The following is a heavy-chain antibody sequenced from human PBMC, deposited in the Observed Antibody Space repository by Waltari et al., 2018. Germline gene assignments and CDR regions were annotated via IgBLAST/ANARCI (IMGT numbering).Heavy chain of an antibody. CDR1: GYALQRIS. V-gene: IGHV1-24*01. Sequence: QVQWVQSGAEGKKPGASVKVYCKVSGYALQRISVHLVRQAPGKGLEWMGGYDPEDGETVSAQIFQGRFSMTEDTSTDTAYMELSSLRSEDTAVYFCATDHHRDSGYDIWGQGPLVTVSS. D-gene: IGHD5-12*01. J-gene: IGHJ4*02. CDR3: ATDHHRDSGYDI. CDR2: YDPEDGET.